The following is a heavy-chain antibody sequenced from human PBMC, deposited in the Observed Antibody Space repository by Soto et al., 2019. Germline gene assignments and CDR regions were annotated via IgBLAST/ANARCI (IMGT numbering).Heavy chain of an antibody. D-gene: IGHD3-22*01. Sequence: GGSLRLSCAASGFAFSSFSMSWIRQAPGKGLEWVSFISSSSSTIYSADSVKGRFTISRDNAKNSLYLQMNSLRDEDTAVYYCARAGIVVDGPYYYYGMDVWGQGTTVTVSS. CDR1: GFAFSSFS. J-gene: IGHJ6*02. CDR2: ISSSSSTI. V-gene: IGHV3-48*02. CDR3: ARAGIVVDGPYYYYGMDV.